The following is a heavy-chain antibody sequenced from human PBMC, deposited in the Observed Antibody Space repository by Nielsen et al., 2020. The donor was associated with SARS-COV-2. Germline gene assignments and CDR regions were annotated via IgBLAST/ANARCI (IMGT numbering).Heavy chain of an antibody. D-gene: IGHD3-22*01. J-gene: IGHJ4*02. CDR1: GLSLRSYT. Sequence: GGSPKLSCAASGLSLRSYTMHWVRQAPGKGLEWVSSIYSSGSWTNYADSVKGRFTISRDNAKNSLYLQMNSLRAEDTAVYFCANSRAFYDSSGYLFDYWGQGSLVTVSS. V-gene: IGHV3-21*01. CDR2: IYSSGSWT. CDR3: ANSRAFYDSSGYLFDY.